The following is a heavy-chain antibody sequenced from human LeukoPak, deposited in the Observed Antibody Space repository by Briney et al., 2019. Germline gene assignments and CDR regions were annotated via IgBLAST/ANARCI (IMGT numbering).Heavy chain of an antibody. D-gene: IGHD3-10*01. CDR1: GYTLTELS. J-gene: IGHJ4*02. CDR3: ATDRSMVRGVIITRYFDY. CDR2: FDPEDGET. Sequence: ASVKVSCKVSGYTLTELSMHWVRQAPGKGLEWMGGFDPEDGETIYAQKFQGRVTMTEDTSTDTAYMELSSLRSEDTAVYYCATDRSMVRGVIITRYFDYWGQGTLVTVSS. V-gene: IGHV1-24*01.